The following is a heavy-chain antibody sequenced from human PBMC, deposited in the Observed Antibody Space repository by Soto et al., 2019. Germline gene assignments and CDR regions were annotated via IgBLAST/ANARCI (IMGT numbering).Heavy chain of an antibody. CDR2: INTDGSDV. V-gene: IGHV3-74*03. D-gene: IGHD6-19*01. J-gene: IGHJ4*02. Sequence: EVQLVESGGGLVQPGGSLRLSCIASELTFSTSWMHWVRQAPGKGPVWISRINTDGSDVTYADSVKGRFAVSRDNAKNTLYLQMNSLRVEDTAVYFCAIGNIAVAVRGLFDYWGQGTLVTVSS. CDR1: ELTFSTSW. CDR3: AIGNIAVAVRGLFDY.